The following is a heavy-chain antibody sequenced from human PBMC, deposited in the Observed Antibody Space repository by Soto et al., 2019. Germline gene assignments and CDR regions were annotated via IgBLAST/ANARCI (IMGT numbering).Heavy chain of an antibody. CDR2: INRGGSI. CDR3: AKSLSAIPGDS. J-gene: IGHJ4*02. CDR1: GFTVSSKY. D-gene: IGHD2-2*01. Sequence: GGSLRLSCAASGFTVSSKYMSWVRQAPGKGLEWVSLINRGGSISYADSVKGRFTISRDNSENTLYLQMTSLRAEDTAVYHCAKSLSAIPGDSWGQGALVTVSS. V-gene: IGHV3-66*01.